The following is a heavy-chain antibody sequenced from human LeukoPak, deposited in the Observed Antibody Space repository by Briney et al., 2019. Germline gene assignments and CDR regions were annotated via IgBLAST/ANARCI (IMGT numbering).Heavy chain of an antibody. CDR3: ARKSQEIVVVPAATQYYYYYYMDV. V-gene: IGHV4-4*02. CDR1: GGSTSSSNW. J-gene: IGHJ6*03. D-gene: IGHD2-2*01. CDR2: IYHSGST. Sequence: SETLSLTCAVSGGSTSSSNWWSWVRQPPGKGLEWIGEIYHSGSTNYNPSLKSRVTISVDKSKNQFSLKLSSVTAADTAVYYCARKSQEIVVVPAATQYYYYYYMDVWGKGTTVTVSS.